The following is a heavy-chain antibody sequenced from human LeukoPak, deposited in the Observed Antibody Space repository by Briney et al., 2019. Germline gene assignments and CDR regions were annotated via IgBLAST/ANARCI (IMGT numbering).Heavy chain of an antibody. CDR1: GFTFSSYG. D-gene: IGHD3/OR15-3a*01. J-gene: IGHJ4*02. V-gene: IGHV3-30*02. Sequence: RGSHRVSCAASGFTFSSYGMHWVRQAPGKGLEWVALIRYDGSKKDYADSVRGRFTISRDNSKNTLYLQMNSLRAEDTAMYYCVRTGDTERFDYWGQGTLVTVSS. CDR3: VRTGDTERFDY. CDR2: IRYDGSKK.